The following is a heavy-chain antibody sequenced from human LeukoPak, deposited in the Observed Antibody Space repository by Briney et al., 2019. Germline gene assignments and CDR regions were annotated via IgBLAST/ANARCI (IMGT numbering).Heavy chain of an antibody. J-gene: IGHJ3*02. V-gene: IGHV3-30*02. Sequence: GGSLRLSCAASGFTFSSYGMHWVRQAPGKGLEWVTFILYDGSNKYYADSVKGRFTISRDNAKNSLYLQMNSLRAEDTAVYYCARGHDFWSGYYEDAFDIWGQGTMVTVSS. CDR3: ARGHDFWSGYYEDAFDI. CDR1: GFTFSSYG. CDR2: ILYDGSNK. D-gene: IGHD3-3*01.